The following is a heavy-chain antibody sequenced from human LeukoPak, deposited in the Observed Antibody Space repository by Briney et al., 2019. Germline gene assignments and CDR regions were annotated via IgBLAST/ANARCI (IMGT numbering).Heavy chain of an antibody. D-gene: IGHD3-10*01. CDR1: GFTFSNYW. CDR2: IKQDGSER. J-gene: IGHJ6*03. V-gene: IGHV3-7*01. CDR3: ATYYSERSSYYMDV. Sequence: PGGSLRLSCAASGFTFSNYWMSWVRQAPGKGLEWVANIKQDGSERYYVDSVKGRFTISRDNAKNSLYLQMNSPRAEDTAVYYCATYYSERSSYYMDVWGKGTTVTVSS.